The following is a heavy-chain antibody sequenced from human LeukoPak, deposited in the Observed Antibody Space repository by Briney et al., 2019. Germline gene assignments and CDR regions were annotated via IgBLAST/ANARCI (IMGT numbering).Heavy chain of an antibody. V-gene: IGHV3-23*01. CDR1: GFTLSSYA. J-gene: IGHJ6*02. D-gene: IGHD4-11*01. CDR2: ISGSGGST. CDR3: AKDYSNYVWQVYGNYYGMDV. Sequence: PGGSLRLSCAASGFTLSSYAMSWVRQAPGKGLEWVSAISGSGGSTYYADSVKGRFTISRDNSKNTLYLQMNSLRAEDTAVYYCAKDYSNYVWQVYGNYYGMDVWGQGTTVTVSS.